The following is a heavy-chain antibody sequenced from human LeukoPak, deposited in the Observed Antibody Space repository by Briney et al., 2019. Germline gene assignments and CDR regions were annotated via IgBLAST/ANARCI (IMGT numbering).Heavy chain of an antibody. CDR3: ARGFPRYSPGAFDI. J-gene: IGHJ3*02. CDR2: IYYSGST. CDR1: GGSISSSSYY. V-gene: IGHV4-61*01. Sequence: SETLSLTCTVSGGSISSSSYYWSWIRQPPGKGLEWNGYIYYSGSTNYNPSLKSRVTISVDTSKNQFSLKLSSVTAADTAVYYCARGFPRYSPGAFDIWGQGTMVTVSS. D-gene: IGHD5-18*01.